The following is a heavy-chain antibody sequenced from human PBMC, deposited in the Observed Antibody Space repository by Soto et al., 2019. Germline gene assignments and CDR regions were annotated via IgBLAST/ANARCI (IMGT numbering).Heavy chain of an antibody. CDR3: ARDRYYDFWSGYLNGYYYYGMDV. D-gene: IGHD3-3*01. V-gene: IGHV3-7*03. CDR1: GFTFSSYW. CDR2: IKQDGSEK. J-gene: IGHJ6*02. Sequence: PRGSLRLSCAASGFTFSSYWMSWVRQAPGKGLEWVANIKQDGSEKYYVDSVKGRFTISRDNAKNSLYLQMNSLRAEDTAVYYCARDRYYDFWSGYLNGYYYYGMDVWGQGTTVTVSS.